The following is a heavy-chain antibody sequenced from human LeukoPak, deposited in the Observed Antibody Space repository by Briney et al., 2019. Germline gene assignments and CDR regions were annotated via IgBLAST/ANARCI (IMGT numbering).Heavy chain of an antibody. CDR3: ARGRNYYESSGYYYYFDY. D-gene: IGHD3-22*01. CDR2: INSSGGT. J-gene: IGHJ4*02. V-gene: IGHV4-34*01. CDR1: GGSFRGYY. Sequence: LETLSLTCAVSGGSFRGYYWNWIRQPPGKGLEWAGEINSSGGTNYNPSLKSRLTLSVDTSKYQFSLKLSSVTAADTAVYYCARGRNYYESSGYYYYFDYWGQGTLVTVAS.